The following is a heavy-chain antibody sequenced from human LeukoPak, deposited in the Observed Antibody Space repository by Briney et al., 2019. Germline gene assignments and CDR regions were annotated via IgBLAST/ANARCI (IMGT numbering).Heavy chain of an antibody. CDR3: ATGDKQLVFKRRKEGFDP. V-gene: IGHV3-30*02. D-gene: IGHD6-13*01. CDR2: IQYDGSNK. J-gene: IGHJ5*02. CDR1: GFTFSTYG. Sequence: GGSLRLSCAASGFTFSTYGMHWVRQAPGEGLEWVAFIQYDGSNKYYADSVKGRFTISRDNSKNTLYLQINSLRAEDTAVYYCATGDKQLVFKRRKEGFDPWGQGTLVTVSS.